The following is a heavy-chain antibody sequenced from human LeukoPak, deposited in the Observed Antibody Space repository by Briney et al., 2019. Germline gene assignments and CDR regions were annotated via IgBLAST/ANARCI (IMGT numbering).Heavy chain of an antibody. Sequence: ASVKVSCKASGYTFTGYYMHWVRQAPGQGLEWMGWINPNSGGTNYAQKFQGRVTMTRDTSISTAYMELSRLRSDDTAVYYCARDSSGYSGYDPSFDYWGQGILVTVSS. CDR3: ARDSSGYSGYDPSFDY. CDR2: INPNSGGT. V-gene: IGHV1-2*02. J-gene: IGHJ4*02. CDR1: GYTFTGYY. D-gene: IGHD5-12*01.